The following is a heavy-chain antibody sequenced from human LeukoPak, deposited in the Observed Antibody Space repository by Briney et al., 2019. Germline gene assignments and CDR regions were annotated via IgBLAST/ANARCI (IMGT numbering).Heavy chain of an antibody. Sequence: SETLSLTCTVSGGSISSGSYYWSWIRQPAGKGLVWIGRIYTSGSTNYNPSLKSRVTISVDTSKNQFSLKLSSVTAADTAVYYCAREGPVTMVRGVMRSYFDYWGQGTLVTVSS. CDR2: IYTSGST. CDR3: AREGPVTMVRGVMRSYFDY. D-gene: IGHD3-10*01. V-gene: IGHV4-61*02. J-gene: IGHJ4*02. CDR1: GGSISSGSYY.